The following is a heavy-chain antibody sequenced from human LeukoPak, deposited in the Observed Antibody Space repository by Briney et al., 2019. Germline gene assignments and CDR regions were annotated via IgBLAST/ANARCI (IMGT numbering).Heavy chain of an antibody. CDR2: IYHSGST. J-gene: IGHJ4*02. Sequence: PSETLSLTCTVSGYSISSGYYWGWIRQPPGKGLEWIGSIYHSGSTYYNPSLKSRVTISVDTSKNQFSLKLSSVTAADTAVYYCAGEQLVPVFDYWGQGTLVTVSS. CDR1: GYSISSGYY. D-gene: IGHD6-6*01. V-gene: IGHV4-38-2*02. CDR3: AGEQLVPVFDY.